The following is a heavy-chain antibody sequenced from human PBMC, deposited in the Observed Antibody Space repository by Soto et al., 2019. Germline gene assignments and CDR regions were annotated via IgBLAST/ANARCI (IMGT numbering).Heavy chain of an antibody. CDR1: GGTFSSYA. CDR3: ARDESKGSAYSSGWYAFDI. D-gene: IGHD6-19*01. V-gene: IGHV1-69*06. Sequence: SVKVSCKASGGTFSSYAISWVRQAPGQGLEWMGGIIPIFGTANYAQKFQGRVTITADKSTSTAYMELSSLRSEDTAVYYCARDESKGSAYSSGWYAFDIWGQGTMVTVSS. J-gene: IGHJ3*02. CDR2: IIPIFGTA.